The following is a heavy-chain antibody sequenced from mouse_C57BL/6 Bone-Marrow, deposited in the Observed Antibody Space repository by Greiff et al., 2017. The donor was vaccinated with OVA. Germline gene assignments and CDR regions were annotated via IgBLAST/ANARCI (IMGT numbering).Heavy chain of an antibody. CDR2: IYPGDGDT. V-gene: IGHV1-82*01. CDR3: ATNWENY. Sequence: QVQLQQSGPELVKPGASVKISCKASGYAFSSSWMNWVKQRPGQGLEWIGRIYPGDGDTNYNGKFKGKATLTADKSSSTAYMQLSSLTSEDSAVYFCATNWENYWGQGTTLTVSS. D-gene: IGHD4-1*01. CDR1: GYAFSSSW. J-gene: IGHJ2*01.